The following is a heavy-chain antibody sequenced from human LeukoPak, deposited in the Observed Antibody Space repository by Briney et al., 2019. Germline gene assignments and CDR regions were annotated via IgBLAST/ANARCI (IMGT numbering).Heavy chain of an antibody. Sequence: SATLTLTCAVADSSISSCSYYWSWIRQPAGKGLEWIGRIYTSGSTNYNPSLKSRVTISVDTSKNQFSLKLSSVTAADTAVYYCARDLTTSRTTGTKTWGQGTLVTVSS. CDR3: ARDLTTSRTTGTKT. J-gene: IGHJ5*02. V-gene: IGHV4-61*02. D-gene: IGHD1-1*01. CDR1: DSSISSCSYY. CDR2: IYTSGST.